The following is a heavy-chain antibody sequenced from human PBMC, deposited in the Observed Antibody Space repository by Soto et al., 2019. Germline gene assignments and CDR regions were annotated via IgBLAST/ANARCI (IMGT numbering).Heavy chain of an antibody. J-gene: IGHJ5*02. CDR3: ARDIVLVPAAARWFDP. CDR2: IIPIFGIA. CDR1: GGTFSSYA. V-gene: IGHV1-69*04. Sequence: SVNVSCKASGGTFSSYAISWVRQAPGQGLEWMGRIIPIFGIANYAQKFQGRVTITADKSTSTAYMELSSLRSEDTAVYYCARDIVLVPAAARWFDPWGQGTLVTVSS. D-gene: IGHD2-2*01.